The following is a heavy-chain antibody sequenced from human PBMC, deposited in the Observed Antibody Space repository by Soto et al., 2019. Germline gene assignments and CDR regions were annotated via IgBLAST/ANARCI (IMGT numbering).Heavy chain of an antibody. CDR1: GFTFSSYA. D-gene: IGHD6-19*01. CDR3: AKEYEYSSGWERIDY. Sequence: LRLSCAASGFTFSSYAMSWVRQAPGKGLEWVSAISGSGVSTYYADSVKGRFTISRDNSRNTLFLQMNSLRAEDTAVYYCAKEYEYSSGWERIDYWGQGTLVTVSS. J-gene: IGHJ4*02. CDR2: ISGSGVST. V-gene: IGHV3-23*01.